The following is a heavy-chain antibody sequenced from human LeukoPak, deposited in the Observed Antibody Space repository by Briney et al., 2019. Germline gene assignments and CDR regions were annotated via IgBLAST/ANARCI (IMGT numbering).Heavy chain of an antibody. CDR1: GDPISSTYW. CDR2: IYHSGIT. V-gene: IGHV4-4*02. Sequence: SETLSLSCTVSGDPISSTYWWIWVREPPWKALEWFGEIYHSGITNYSTSLKSPVTISIDKSKNQFSLKLTPVTAADTAVYYCARGSVSSGYYRDHWGQGTLVTVSS. CDR3: ARGSVSSGYYRDH. D-gene: IGHD3-22*01. J-gene: IGHJ4*02.